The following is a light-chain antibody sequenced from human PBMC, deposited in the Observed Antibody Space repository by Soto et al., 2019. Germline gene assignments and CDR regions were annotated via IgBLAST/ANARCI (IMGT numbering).Light chain of an antibody. J-gene: IGKJ3*01. V-gene: IGKV3-11*01. Sequence: EIVLTQSPATLSLSPGERATLSCRASQSVSSYLAWYQQKPGQAPRLLIYDASNRATGIPARFSGSGSGTDFTLTNSSLEPEDFAVYYCQQRSHLPSTFGPGTKVDIK. CDR2: DAS. CDR3: QQRSHLPST. CDR1: QSVSSY.